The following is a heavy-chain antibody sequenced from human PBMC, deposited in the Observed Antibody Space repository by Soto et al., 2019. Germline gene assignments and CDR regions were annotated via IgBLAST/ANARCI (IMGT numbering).Heavy chain of an antibody. D-gene: IGHD6-19*01. CDR2: TYYRSKWYN. V-gene: IGHV6-1*01. J-gene: IGHJ6*02. Sequence: SQTLSLTCAISGDSVSSNSAAWNWIRQSPSRGLEWLGRTYYRSKWYNDYAVSVKSRITINPDTSKNQFSLQLNSVTPEDTAVYYCAREDSSGWFLRCVYYNGMVVCGQGTTVSVSS. CDR3: AREDSSGWFLRCVYYNGMVV. CDR1: GDSVSSNSAA.